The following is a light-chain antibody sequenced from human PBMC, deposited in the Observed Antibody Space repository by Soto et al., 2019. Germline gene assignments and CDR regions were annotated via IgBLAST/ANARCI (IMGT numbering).Light chain of an antibody. V-gene: IGLV1-47*01. CDR3: AAWDDSLNIWV. J-gene: IGLJ3*02. CDR1: RSNIETND. CDR2: MST. Sequence: QSVLTQPPSASGTPGQRVTISCSGSRSNIETNDVYWYQQLPGTAPKLLIYMSTRRSSGVPDRFSGSKSGASASLVIGGLRSEDELDYYCAAWDDSLNIWVFGGGTKVTVL.